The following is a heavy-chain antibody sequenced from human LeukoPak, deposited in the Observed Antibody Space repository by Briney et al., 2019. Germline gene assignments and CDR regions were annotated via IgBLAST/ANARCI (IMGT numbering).Heavy chain of an antibody. Sequence: ASVKVSCKASGYTFIGYYMHWVRQAPGQGLEWMGWINPSSGGTNYAQKFQGRVTMTRDTSISTAYMEVYRLTSDDTAVYFCARPKRYYYDSSGYYRYFDYWGQGTLVTVSS. V-gene: IGHV1-2*02. J-gene: IGHJ4*02. CDR3: ARPKRYYYDSSGYYRYFDY. CDR2: INPSSGGT. D-gene: IGHD3-22*01. CDR1: GYTFIGYY.